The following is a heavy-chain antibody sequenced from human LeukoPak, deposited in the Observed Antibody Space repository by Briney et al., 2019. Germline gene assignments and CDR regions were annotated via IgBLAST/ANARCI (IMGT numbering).Heavy chain of an antibody. V-gene: IGHV4-34*01. J-gene: IGHJ3*02. CDR2: INHSGST. CDR3: ARGGAVNAFDI. Sequence: SETLSLTCAVYGGSFSGYYWSWIRQPPGKGLEWIGEINHSGSTNYNPSLKSRVTISVDTSKNHFSLKLSSVTAADTAAYYCARGGAVNAFDIWGQGTRVTVSS. CDR1: GGSFSGYY. D-gene: IGHD6-19*01.